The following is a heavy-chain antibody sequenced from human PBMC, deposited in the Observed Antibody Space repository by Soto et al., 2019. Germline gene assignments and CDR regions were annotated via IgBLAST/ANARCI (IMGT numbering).Heavy chain of an antibody. D-gene: IGHD1-26*01. CDR2: IYYSGST. CDR3: ARRGFMGATTIDY. CDR1: GGSISSSNSY. J-gene: IGHJ4*02. V-gene: IGHV4-39*01. Sequence: SETLSLTCTVSGGSISSSNSYWGWIRQPPGKGLEWIGSIYYSGSTYYNTSLKSRVSISVDTSKNQFSLKLSSVTAADTAVYYCARRGFMGATTIDYWGQGTLVTVSS.